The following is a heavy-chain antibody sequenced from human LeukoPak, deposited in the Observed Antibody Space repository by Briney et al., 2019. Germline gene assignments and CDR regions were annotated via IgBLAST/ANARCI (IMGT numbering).Heavy chain of an antibody. J-gene: IGHJ6*02. CDR3: ASVRDYYYGMDV. CDR2: MNPNSGNT. Sequence: ASVKVSCKASGYTFTSYDINWVRQATGQGLEWMGWMNPNSGNTGYAQKFQGRVTMTRNTSISTAYMELSSLRSEDTAVYYCASVRDYYYGMDVWGQGTLVTVSS. CDR1: GYTFTSYD. V-gene: IGHV1-8*01.